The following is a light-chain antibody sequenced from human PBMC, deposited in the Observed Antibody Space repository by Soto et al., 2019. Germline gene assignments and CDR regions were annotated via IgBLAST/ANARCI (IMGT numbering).Light chain of an antibody. CDR3: SSYGGSNNVV. Sequence: SVLTQPPSASGSPGQSVTISRTGTSSDVGGYNYVSWYQQHPGKAPKLMIYEVSKRPSGVPDRFSGSKSGNTASLTVSGLQAGDEADYYCSSYGGSNNVVFGGGTKVTVL. CDR2: EVS. CDR1: SSDVGGYNY. J-gene: IGLJ2*01. V-gene: IGLV2-8*01.